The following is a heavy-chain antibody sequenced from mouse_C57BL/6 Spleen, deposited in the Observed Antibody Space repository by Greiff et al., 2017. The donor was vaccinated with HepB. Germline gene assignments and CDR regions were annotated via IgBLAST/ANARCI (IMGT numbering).Heavy chain of an antibody. CDR2: IHPNSGST. J-gene: IGHJ4*01. CDR1: GYTFTSYW. Sequence: VQLQQPGAELVKPGASVKLSCKASGYTFTSYWMHWVKPRPGPGLEWIGMIHPNSGSTNYNEKFKSKATLTVDKSSSTAYMQLSSPTSEDSAVYYWARPIYYDGSSYEGAMDYWGQGTSVTVSS. D-gene: IGHD1-1*01. CDR3: ARPIYYDGSSYEGAMDY. V-gene: IGHV1-64*01.